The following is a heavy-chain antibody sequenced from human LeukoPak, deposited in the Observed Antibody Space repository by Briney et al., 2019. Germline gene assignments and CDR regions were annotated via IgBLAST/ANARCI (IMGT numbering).Heavy chain of an antibody. CDR1: GGSISSGDYY. Sequence: SETLSLTCTVSGGSISSGDYYWSWIRQPPGKGLEWIGYIYYSGSTYYNPSLKSRVTISVDTSKNQFSLKLSSVTAADTAVYYCARDAYYYDSSGYYTLESFDYWGQGTLITVSS. CDR3: ARDAYYYDSSGYYTLESFDY. D-gene: IGHD3-22*01. V-gene: IGHV4-30-4*08. CDR2: IYYSGST. J-gene: IGHJ4*02.